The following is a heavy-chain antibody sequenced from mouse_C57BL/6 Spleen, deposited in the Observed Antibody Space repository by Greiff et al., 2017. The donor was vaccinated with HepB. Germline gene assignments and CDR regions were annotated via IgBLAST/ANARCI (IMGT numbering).Heavy chain of an antibody. CDR3: ARSAYYGSSYNYAMDY. V-gene: IGHV1-53*01. J-gene: IGHJ4*01. CDR1: GYTFTSYW. Sequence: QVQLQHPGTELVKPGASVKLSCKASGYTFTSYWMHWVKQRPGQGLEWIGNINPSNGGTNYNEKFKSKATLTVDKSSSTAYMQLSSLTSEDSAVYYCARSAYYGSSYNYAMDYWGQGTSVTVSS. CDR2: INPSNGGT. D-gene: IGHD1-1*01.